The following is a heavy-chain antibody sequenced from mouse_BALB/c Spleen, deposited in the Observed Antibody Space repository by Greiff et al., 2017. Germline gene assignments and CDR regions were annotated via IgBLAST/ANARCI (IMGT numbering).Heavy chain of an antibody. D-gene: IGHD2-14*01. CDR2: ISSGGGST. V-gene: IGHV5-12-1*01. J-gene: IGHJ4*01. CDR1: GFAFSSYD. CDR3: ARQRLYRYDYAMDY. Sequence: EVQRVESGGGLVKPGGSLKLSCAASGFAFSSYDMSWVRQTPEKRLEWVAYISSGGGSTYYPDTVKGRFTISRDNAKNTLYLQMSSLKSEDTAMYYCARQRLYRYDYAMDYWGQGTSVTVSS.